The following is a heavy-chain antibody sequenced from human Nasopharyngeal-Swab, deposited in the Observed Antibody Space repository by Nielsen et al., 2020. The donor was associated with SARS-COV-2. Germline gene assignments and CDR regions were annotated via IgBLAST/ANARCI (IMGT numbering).Heavy chain of an antibody. CDR3: AREVGAGFLDH. J-gene: IGHJ4*02. Sequence: GESLIISCAAFEFTFSSYSMNWVRQPPGKGQEWISYISTTGFTTFYADSVTGRFTISSDDAKNSVYLQMNSLRADDTAVYYCAREVGAGFLDHWGQGTPVTVSS. D-gene: IGHD6-19*01. CDR1: EFTFSSYS. V-gene: IGHV3-48*04. CDR2: ISTTGFTT.